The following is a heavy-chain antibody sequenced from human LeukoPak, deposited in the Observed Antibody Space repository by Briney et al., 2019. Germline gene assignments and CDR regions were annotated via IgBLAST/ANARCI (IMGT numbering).Heavy chain of an antibody. J-gene: IGHJ4*02. CDR2: TYYRSKWSN. CDR3: ARIVGGAPDY. Sequence: SQTLSLTCAIYGDSVSSNSAAWNWIRQSPSRGLEWLGRTYYRSKWSNNYAISVKRRISINPDTSKNQFSLQLDSVTPEDTAIYYCARIVGGAPDYWGQGTLVTVSS. D-gene: IGHD1-26*01. V-gene: IGHV6-1*01. CDR1: GDSVSSNSAA.